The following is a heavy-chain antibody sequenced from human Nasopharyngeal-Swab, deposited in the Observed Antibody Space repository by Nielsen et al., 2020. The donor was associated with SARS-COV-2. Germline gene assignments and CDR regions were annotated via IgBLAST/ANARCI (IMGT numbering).Heavy chain of an antibody. CDR1: GVSFSGHQ. CDR3: ARGGAGVVPAPVLGLGPYYSYYYMDD. V-gene: IGHV4-34*01. D-gene: IGHD2-2*01. J-gene: IGHJ6*03. Sequence: AESLSLTCAGYGVSFSGHQWSWVRQPPGKGLEWIGEVNHGGGTNYNPSLKSRVTYSVATSKNHFSLKLSSVTTADTAVDYCARGGAGVVPAPVLGLGPYYSYYYMDDWGKGTTVTVSS. CDR2: VNHGGGT.